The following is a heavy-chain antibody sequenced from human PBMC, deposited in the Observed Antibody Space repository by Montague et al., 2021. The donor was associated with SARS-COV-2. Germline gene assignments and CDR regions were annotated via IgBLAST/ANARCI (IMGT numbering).Heavy chain of an antibody. J-gene: IGHJ4*02. Sequence: SETLSLTCTVSGDSMTGDSMSRYYWSWVRQTPGKGLEWIGYISNSGFTNDNPSLKNRVTTSVDTSNNQFSLKLNSVTAADTAVYYCARVRKDDYGGNYSDYWGQGTLVTVSS. CDR1: GDSMTGDSMSRYY. CDR3: ARVRKDDYGGNYSDY. CDR2: ISNSGFT. D-gene: IGHD4-23*01. V-gene: IGHV4-61*01.